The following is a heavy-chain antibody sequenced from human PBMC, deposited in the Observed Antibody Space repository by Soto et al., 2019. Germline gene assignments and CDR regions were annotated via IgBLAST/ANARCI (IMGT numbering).Heavy chain of an antibody. J-gene: IGHJ4*02. V-gene: IGHV3-23*01. CDR2: IGGSGDT. D-gene: IGHD3-3*01. CDR3: AKETRHGDVWSGHDY. CDR1: GFTFSSYA. Sequence: EVQLLESGGGLVQPGGSQRLSCTASGFTFSSYAMTWVRQAPGKGLEWVSAIGGSGDTYYADSVKGRFTISRDNSKNTLYVQMNSLRGEDTAMYFCAKETRHGDVWSGHDYWGQGTLVTVSA.